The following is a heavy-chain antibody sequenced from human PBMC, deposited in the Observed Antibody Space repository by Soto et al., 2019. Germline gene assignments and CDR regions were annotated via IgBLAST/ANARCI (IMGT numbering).Heavy chain of an antibody. J-gene: IGHJ3*02. V-gene: IGHV4-39*01. CDR1: GGSISSSSYY. D-gene: IGHD3-22*01. CDR3: ARTDSSGYHDAFDI. Sequence: SETLSLTCTVSGGSISSSSYYWGWIRQPPGKGLEWIGSIYYSGSTYYNPSLKSRVTISVDTSKNQFSLKLSSVTAADTAVYYCARTDSSGYHDAFDIWGQGTMVTVSS. CDR2: IYYSGST.